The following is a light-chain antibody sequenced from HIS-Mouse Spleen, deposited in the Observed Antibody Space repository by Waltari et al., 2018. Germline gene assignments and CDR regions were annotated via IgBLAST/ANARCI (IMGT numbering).Light chain of an antibody. Sequence: SYELTQPPSVSVSPGQTASITCPGDHLGDKYACWYPQKPGPSPVLVIYQDSKRPSGIPERFSGSNSGNTATLTISGTQAMDEADYYCQAWDSSTAHVVFGGGTKLTVL. CDR1: HLGDKY. J-gene: IGLJ2*01. V-gene: IGLV3-1*01. CDR3: QAWDSSTAHVV. CDR2: QDS.